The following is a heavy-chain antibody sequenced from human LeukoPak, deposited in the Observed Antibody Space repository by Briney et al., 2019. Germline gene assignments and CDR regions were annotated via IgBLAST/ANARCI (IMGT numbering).Heavy chain of an antibody. Sequence: GGSLRLSCVGSGFAFHDYAMHWVRRPPGKGLEWVSAINWNSDAKAYADSVKGRFTISRDRARNSLYLQMDSLRPEDTALYYCAKDTGGNGAYFYAMDVWGQGTSVTVSS. CDR1: GFAFHDYA. D-gene: IGHD4-23*01. V-gene: IGHV3-9*01. CDR2: INWNSDAK. CDR3: AKDTGGNGAYFYAMDV. J-gene: IGHJ6*02.